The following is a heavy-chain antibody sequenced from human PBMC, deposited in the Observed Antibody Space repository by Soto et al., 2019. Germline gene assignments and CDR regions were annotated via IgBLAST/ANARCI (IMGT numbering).Heavy chain of an antibody. D-gene: IGHD2-2*01. CDR2: IIPIFDTA. CDR1: GGTFSSYA. V-gene: IGHV1-69*06. CDR3: ARAGIGYCISTSCPSYGMDV. J-gene: IGHJ6*02. Sequence: GASVKVSCKASGGTFSSYAISWVRQAPGQGLEWMGGIIPIFDTANYAQKFQGRVTITADKSTSTAYMELSSLRSEDTAVYYCARAGIGYCISTSCPSYGMDVWGQGTTVTVSS.